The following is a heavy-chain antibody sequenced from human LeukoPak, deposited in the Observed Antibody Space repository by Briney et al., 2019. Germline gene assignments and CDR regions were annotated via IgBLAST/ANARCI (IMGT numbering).Heavy chain of an antibody. J-gene: IGHJ5*02. CDR3: ARIRANWFDP. V-gene: IGHV4-39*07. Sequence: SETLSLTCTVSGGSISSSSYYWGWIRQPPGKGLEWIGGIYYSGSTYYNPSLKSRVTISVDTSKNQFSLKLSSVTAADTAVYYCARIRANWFDPWGQGTLVTVSS. CDR2: IYYSGST. CDR1: GGSISSSSYY.